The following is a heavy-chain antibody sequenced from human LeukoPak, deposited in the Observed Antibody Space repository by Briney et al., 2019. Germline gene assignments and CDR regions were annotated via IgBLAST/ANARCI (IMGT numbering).Heavy chain of an antibody. CDR1: GFTFSSYG. V-gene: IGHV3-30*02. CDR3: ARAFNDWQPLDY. Sequence: PGGSLRLSCAASGFTFSSYGMHWVRQAPGKGLEWVAFIRYDGSNKYYADSVKGRFTISRDNSKNTLYLQMNSLRAEDTAVYYCARAFNDWQPLDYWGQGTLVTVSS. J-gene: IGHJ4*02. CDR2: IRYDGSNK. D-gene: IGHD3-9*01.